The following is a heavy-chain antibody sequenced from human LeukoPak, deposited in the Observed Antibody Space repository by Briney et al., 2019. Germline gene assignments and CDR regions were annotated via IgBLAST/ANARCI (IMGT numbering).Heavy chain of an antibody. D-gene: IGHD3-10*01. CDR3: ARGVTMVRGRGYYFDY. CDR1: GFTFSSYG. V-gene: IGHV3-33*01. CDR2: IWYDGSNK. Sequence: GRSLRLSCAASGFTFSSYGMHWVRQAPGKGLEWVAVIWYDGSNKYYADSVKGRFTISRDNSKNTLYLQMNSLRAEDTAVYYCARGVTMVRGRGYYFDYWSQGTLVTVSS. J-gene: IGHJ4*02.